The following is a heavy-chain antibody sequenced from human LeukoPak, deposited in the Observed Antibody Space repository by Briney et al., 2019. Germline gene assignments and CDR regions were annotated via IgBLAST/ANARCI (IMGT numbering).Heavy chain of an antibody. CDR3: ARVRKLRYFDWLSPRPRDAFDI. V-gene: IGHV4-59*01. Sequence: SETLSLTCTVSGGSISSYYWSWIRQPPGKGLEWIGYIYYSGSTNYNPSLKSRVTISVDTSKNQFSLKLSSVTAADTAVYYCARVRKLRYFDWLSPRPRDAFDIWGQGTMVTVSS. CDR2: IYYSGST. J-gene: IGHJ3*02. CDR1: GGSISSYY. D-gene: IGHD3-9*01.